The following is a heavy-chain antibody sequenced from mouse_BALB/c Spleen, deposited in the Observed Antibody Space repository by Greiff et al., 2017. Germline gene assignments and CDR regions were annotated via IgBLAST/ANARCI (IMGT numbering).Heavy chain of an antibody. Sequence: EVKLMESGAELVRSGASVKLSCTASGFNIKDYYMHWVKQRPEQGLEWIGWIDPENGDTEYAPKFQGKATMTADTSSNTAYLQLSSLTSEDTAVYYCNACGNYVMDYWGQGTSVTVSS. D-gene: IGHD1-1*02. V-gene: IGHV14-4*02. J-gene: IGHJ4*01. CDR2: IDPENGDT. CDR3: NACGNYVMDY. CDR1: GFNIKDYY.